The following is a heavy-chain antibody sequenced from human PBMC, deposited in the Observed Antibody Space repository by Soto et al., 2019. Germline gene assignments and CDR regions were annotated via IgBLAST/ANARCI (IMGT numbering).Heavy chain of an antibody. CDR2: LSNTGRRT. CDR1: VFPFGANA. D-gene: IGHD5-12*01. Sequence: EVQVLESGGGLVQPGGSLRLSCVVSVFPFGANAMSWVRQAPGKGLEWVSGLSNTGRRTSYADSVKGRFTISRDNSKNSLYLQMSSLTTEDAAIYYCARETYFSGHVLGNLDLWGRGTLVTVSS. V-gene: IGHV3-23*01. CDR3: ARETYFSGHVLGNLDL. J-gene: IGHJ2*01.